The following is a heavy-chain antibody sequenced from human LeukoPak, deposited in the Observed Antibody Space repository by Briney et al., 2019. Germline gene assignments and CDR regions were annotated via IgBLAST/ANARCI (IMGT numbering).Heavy chain of an antibody. CDR3: ARSGSTGYSLDY. CDR2: IDPNRGDT. V-gene: IGHV1-2*02. CDR1: GYSVTGYF. J-gene: IGHJ4*02. D-gene: IGHD3-22*01. Sequence: GASVKVSCKASGYSVTGYFIHWVRQAPGQGLEWMGCIDPNRGDTKYAQKFQGRVSMPRDTSTRTAYMELSRLRSDDKAVYFCARSGSTGYSLDYWGQGPLVTVSS.